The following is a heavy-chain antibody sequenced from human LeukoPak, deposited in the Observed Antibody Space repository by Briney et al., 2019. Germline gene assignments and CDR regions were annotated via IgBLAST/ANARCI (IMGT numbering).Heavy chain of an antibody. CDR3: ARIAMVRGVIDDY. V-gene: IGHV3-30*04. D-gene: IGHD3-10*01. Sequence: GGSLRLSCAASGFTLSRYAMHWVRQAPGKGLEWVAVISYDGSNKFYADSVKGRFTISRDNSKNTLYLQMNSLRAEDTAVYYCARIAMVRGVIDDYWGQGTLVTVSS. CDR1: GFTLSRYA. J-gene: IGHJ4*02. CDR2: ISYDGSNK.